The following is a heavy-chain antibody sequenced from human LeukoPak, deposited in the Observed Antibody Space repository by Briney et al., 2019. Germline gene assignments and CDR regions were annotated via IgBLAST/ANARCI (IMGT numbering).Heavy chain of an antibody. D-gene: IGHD2/OR15-2a*01. CDR3: ARQHALGPNIGDYVDY. V-gene: IGHV5-51*01. Sequence: AESLKISCNGSGYSFTGYWIGWVRQMPGKGLEWMGIIYPGDSDTRYSPSFQGQVTISADKSISTAYLQWSSLKASDTAMYYCARQHALGPNIGDYVDYWGQGTLVTVSS. CDR1: GYSFTGYW. J-gene: IGHJ4*02. CDR2: IYPGDSDT.